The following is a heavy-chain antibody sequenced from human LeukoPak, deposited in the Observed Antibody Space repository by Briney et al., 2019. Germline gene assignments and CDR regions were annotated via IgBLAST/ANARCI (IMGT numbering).Heavy chain of an antibody. CDR3: ARGGSSGWYFGFY. J-gene: IGHJ4*02. Sequence: GGSLRLSCAASGFIFSTYSMSWDRQARGKGREWVSSISSNSGTIYQADSVKGRFTISRDNAKNSLYLQMNSLRAEDTAVYYCARGGSSGWYFGFYWGQGTLVTVSS. CDR1: GFIFSTYS. V-gene: IGHV3-21*01. CDR2: ISSNSGTI. D-gene: IGHD6-19*01.